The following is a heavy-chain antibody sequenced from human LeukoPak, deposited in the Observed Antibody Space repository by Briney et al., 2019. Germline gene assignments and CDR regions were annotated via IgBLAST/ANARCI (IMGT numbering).Heavy chain of an antibody. D-gene: IGHD6-6*01. CDR2: ISSSGSTI. V-gene: IGHV3-48*03. CDR1: GFTFSSYE. Sequence: PGGSLRLSCAASGFTFSSYEINWVRQAPGKGLEWVSYISSSGSTIYYADSVKGRFTISRDNAKNSLYLQMNSLRADDTAVYYCARVGSSSSAGIDYWGQGTLVTVSS. CDR3: ARVGSSSSAGIDY. J-gene: IGHJ4*02.